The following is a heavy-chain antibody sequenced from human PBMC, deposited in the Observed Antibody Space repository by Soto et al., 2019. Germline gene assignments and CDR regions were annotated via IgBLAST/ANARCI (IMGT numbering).Heavy chain of an antibody. CDR2: ISRSGGTI. Sequence: PGGSLRLSCAASGFTFSDYYMSWIRQAPGKGLEWVSYISRSGGTIYYADSVKGRFTISRDNAKNSLYLQMNSLRAEDTALYYCAKDIEAVAPYYFDYWGQGTLVTVSS. J-gene: IGHJ4*02. CDR1: GFTFSDYY. V-gene: IGHV3-11*01. CDR3: AKDIEAVAPYYFDY. D-gene: IGHD6-19*01.